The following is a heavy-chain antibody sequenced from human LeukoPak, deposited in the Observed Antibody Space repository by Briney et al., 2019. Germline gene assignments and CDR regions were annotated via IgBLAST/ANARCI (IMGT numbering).Heavy chain of an antibody. Sequence: SETLSLTCAVYGGSFSGYYWSWIRQPPGKGLEWIGEINHSGSTNYNPSLKSRVTISVVTSKNQFSLKLSSVTAADTAVYYCAREPYYDSSGYYYEDAFDIWGQGTMVTVSS. V-gene: IGHV4-34*01. CDR1: GGSFSGYY. CDR3: AREPYYDSSGYYYEDAFDI. CDR2: INHSGST. D-gene: IGHD3-22*01. J-gene: IGHJ3*02.